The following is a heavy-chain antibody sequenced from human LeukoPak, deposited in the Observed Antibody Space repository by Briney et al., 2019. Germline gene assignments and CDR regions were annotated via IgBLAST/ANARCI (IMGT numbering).Heavy chain of an antibody. CDR3: ARRDQAIDY. V-gene: IGHV4-39*01. Sequence: SETLSLTCAVSDGSVSSVGYYWGWIRQPPGKGLEWIGSIYYSGTTYYNPSLASRVTIFVDTSKNQFSLRLSSVTAADTAVYYCARRDQAIDYWGQGTLVTVSS. D-gene: IGHD5-24*01. CDR1: DGSVSSVGYY. CDR2: IYYSGTT. J-gene: IGHJ4*02.